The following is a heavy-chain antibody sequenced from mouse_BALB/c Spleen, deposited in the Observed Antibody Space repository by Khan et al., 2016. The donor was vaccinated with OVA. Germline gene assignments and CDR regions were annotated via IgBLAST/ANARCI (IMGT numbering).Heavy chain of an antibody. CDR1: GYTFTSYW. J-gene: IGHJ2*01. V-gene: IGHV1-7*01. CDR3: ARRVTRVVATDY. CDR2: INPSTGYT. D-gene: IGHD1-1*01. Sequence: QVQLQQSGAELAKPGASVKMSCKASGYTFTSYWMHWVKQRPGQGLEWIGYINPSTGYTEYNQKFKDKATLTADKSSSTAYMQLSSLTSEDSAVYDWARRVTRVVATDYWGQGTTLTVSS.